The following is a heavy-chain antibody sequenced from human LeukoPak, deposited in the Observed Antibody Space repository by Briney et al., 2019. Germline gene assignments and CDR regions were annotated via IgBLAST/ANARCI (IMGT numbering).Heavy chain of an antibody. J-gene: IGHJ6*02. V-gene: IGHV4-30-4*01. D-gene: IGHD2-21*02. CDR2: IYYSGST. CDR3: ARDARRPWGDSQYYYYGMDV. CDR1: GGSISGGNYY. Sequence: PSQTLSLTCTVSGGSISGGNYYWSWIRQPPGKGLEWIGYIYYSGSTYYNPSLKSRVTISVDTSKNQFSLKLSSVTAADTAVYYCARDARRPWGDSQYYYYGMDVWGQGTTVTASS.